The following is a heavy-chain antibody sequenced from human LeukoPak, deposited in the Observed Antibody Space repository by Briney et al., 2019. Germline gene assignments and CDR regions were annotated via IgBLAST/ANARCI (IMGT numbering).Heavy chain of an antibody. CDR2: IYYSGST. J-gene: IGHJ4*02. CDR1: GSSISSYY. Sequence: SETLSLTCTVSGSSISSYYWSWIRQPPGKGLEWIGYIYYSGSTYYNPSLKSRVTISVDTSKNQFSLKLSSVTAADTAVYYCARHASVVPAVPDFDYWGQGTLVTVSS. V-gene: IGHV4-59*04. D-gene: IGHD2-2*01. CDR3: ARHASVVPAVPDFDY.